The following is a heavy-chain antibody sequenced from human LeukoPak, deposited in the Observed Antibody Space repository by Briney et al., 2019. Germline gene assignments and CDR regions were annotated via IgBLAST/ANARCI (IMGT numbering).Heavy chain of an antibody. CDR1: GFTFSSYS. J-gene: IGHJ4*02. D-gene: IGHD2-15*01. V-gene: IGHV3-21*01. CDR3: ARESPPRGYCSGGSCYADY. Sequence: PGGSLRLSCAASGFTFSSYSMNWVRQAPGKGLEWVSSISSSSSYIYYADSVKGRFTISRGNAKNSLYLQMNSLRAEDTAVYYCARESPPRGYCSGGSCYADYWGQGTLVTVSS. CDR2: ISSSSSYI.